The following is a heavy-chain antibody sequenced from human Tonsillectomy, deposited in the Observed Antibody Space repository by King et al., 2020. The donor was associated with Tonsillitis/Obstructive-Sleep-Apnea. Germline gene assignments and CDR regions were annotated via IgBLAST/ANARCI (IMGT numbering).Heavy chain of an antibody. CDR3: AREFDSLDY. CDR1: GGSFEGYY. D-gene: IGHD2-15*01. Sequence: VQLQQWGAALLKPSETLSLTCAVYGGSFEGYYWNWVRQPPGRGLEWIGEIDHSGSTSYNPSLKSRVIISVDTSKNQFSLKLTSVTAADTAVYYCAREFDSLDYWGQGTLVTVSS. V-gene: IGHV4-34*01. CDR2: IDHSGST. J-gene: IGHJ4*02.